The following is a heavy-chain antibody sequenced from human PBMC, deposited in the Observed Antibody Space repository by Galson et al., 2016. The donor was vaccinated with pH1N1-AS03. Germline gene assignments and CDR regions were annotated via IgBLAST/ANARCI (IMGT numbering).Heavy chain of an antibody. CDR2: IYHSGST. J-gene: IGHJ5*02. V-gene: IGHV4-38-2*01. D-gene: IGHD2-2*01. CDR1: GYSTTSGYY. CDR3: ARAGADIVVVPAGWFDP. Sequence: SETLSLTCAVSGYSTTSGYYWGWIRQPPGKGLEWIGSIYHSGSTYYNPSLKSRVTISVDTSKNQFSLKLSSVTAADTAVYYCARAGADIVVVPAGWFDPWGQGTLVTVSS.